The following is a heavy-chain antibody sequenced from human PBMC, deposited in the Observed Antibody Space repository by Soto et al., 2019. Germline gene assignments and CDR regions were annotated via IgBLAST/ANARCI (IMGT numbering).Heavy chain of an antibody. D-gene: IGHD4-17*01. Sequence: EVQLVESGGGLVQPGGSLRLSCSASGFTFSSYAMHWVRQAPGKGLEYVSAISSNGGSTYYADSVKGRFTISRDNSKNTLYLQMSSLRAEDTAVYYCVNGADGDYAPFDYWGQGTLVTVSS. CDR2: ISSNGGST. V-gene: IGHV3-64D*06. J-gene: IGHJ4*02. CDR3: VNGADGDYAPFDY. CDR1: GFTFSSYA.